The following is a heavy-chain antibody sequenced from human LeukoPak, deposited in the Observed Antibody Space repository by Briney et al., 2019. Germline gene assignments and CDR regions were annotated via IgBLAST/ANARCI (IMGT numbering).Heavy chain of an antibody. CDR2: ISWNSGSI. D-gene: IGHD2-2*01. V-gene: IGHV3-9*01. CDR1: GFTFDDYA. J-gene: IGHJ4*02. Sequence: GRSLRLSCAASGFTFDDYAMHWVPQAPEKGLEWVSGISWNSGSIGYADSVKGRFTTSRENATNSRQLQMNILRAEDTALYYCVKGPRRYCSGTSYLSFDYWGQGTLVTVSS. CDR3: VKGPRRYCSGTSYLSFDY.